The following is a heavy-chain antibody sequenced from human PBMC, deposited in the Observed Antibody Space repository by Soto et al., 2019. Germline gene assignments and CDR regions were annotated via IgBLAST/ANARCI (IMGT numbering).Heavy chain of an antibody. V-gene: IGHV4-31*03. CDR2: TYYSENT. J-gene: IGHJ4*02. CDR1: GGSIISGGYY. Sequence: SETLSLTCTVSGGSIISGGYYFNCIRQHPGKGLELIGYTYYSENTYYNPSLNSRITISADTSKNQFSLKLSSVTAADTAVYYCARLSSSGWPIDSWGQGTLVTVSS. CDR3: ARLSSSGWPIDS. D-gene: IGHD6-19*01.